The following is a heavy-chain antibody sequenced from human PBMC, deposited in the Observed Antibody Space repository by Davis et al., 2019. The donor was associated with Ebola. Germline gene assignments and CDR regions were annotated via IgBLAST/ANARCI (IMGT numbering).Heavy chain of an antibody. CDR1: GGSISSSSYY. CDR3: ARPVGVYYHYFDY. J-gene: IGHJ4*02. CDR2: IYYSGST. Sequence: MPSETLSLTCTVSGGSISSSSYYWGWIRQPPGKGLEWIGNIYYSGSTYYNPSLKSRVAMSVDTSKNQFSLKLSSATAADTAVYYCARPVGVYYHYFDYWGQGTLVTVSS. D-gene: IGHD1-26*01. V-gene: IGHV4-39*01.